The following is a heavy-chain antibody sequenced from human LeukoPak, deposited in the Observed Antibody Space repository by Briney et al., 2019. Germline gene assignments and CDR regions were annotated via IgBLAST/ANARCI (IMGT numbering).Heavy chain of an antibody. Sequence: PGGSLRLSCAASGFTFSNFWMNWVRQAPGKGLEWVANIKEDGSEKYYVDSVKGRFTISRDNAKNSLYLQMNSLRADDTAVYYCLSGHYSDYGSQGTLVTVSS. V-gene: IGHV3-7*01. CDR2: IKEDGSEK. CDR1: GFTFSNFW. CDR3: LSGHYSDY. J-gene: IGHJ4*02.